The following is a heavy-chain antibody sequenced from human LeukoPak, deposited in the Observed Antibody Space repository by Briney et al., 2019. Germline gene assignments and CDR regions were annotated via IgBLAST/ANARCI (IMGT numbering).Heavy chain of an antibody. CDR1: GYIFTNYW. V-gene: IGHV5-51*01. Sequence: HGESLKISCQTSGYIFTNYWIGWVRQMPAKGLEWMGVIYPGDSDVRYSPSFGGHVTISADKSSDTAYLRWSSLRASDTAIYYCARLTRDAYSPLGHWGQGTLVTVSS. D-gene: IGHD5-24*01. CDR3: ARLTRDAYSPLGH. J-gene: IGHJ4*02. CDR2: IYPGDSDV.